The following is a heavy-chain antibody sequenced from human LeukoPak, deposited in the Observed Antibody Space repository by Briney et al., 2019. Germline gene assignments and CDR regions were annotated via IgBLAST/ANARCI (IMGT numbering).Heavy chain of an antibody. Sequence: GGSLRLSCAASGFTVSSNYMSWVRQAPGKGLEWVSVIYSGGSTYYADSVKGRFTISRDNSKNTLYLQMNSLRAEDTAVYYCARDPANDYYDSSGPGAYGMDVWGQGTTVTVSS. D-gene: IGHD3-22*01. CDR3: ARDPANDYYDSSGPGAYGMDV. V-gene: IGHV3-53*01. CDR2: IYSGGST. CDR1: GFTVSSNY. J-gene: IGHJ6*02.